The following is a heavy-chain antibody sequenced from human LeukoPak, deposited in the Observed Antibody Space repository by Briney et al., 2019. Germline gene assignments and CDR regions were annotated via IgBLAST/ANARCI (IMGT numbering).Heavy chain of an antibody. CDR3: ARFYYDSSGYYSGGDY. J-gene: IGHJ4*02. V-gene: IGHV1-18*01. CDR1: GYTFTSYG. CDR2: ISAYNGNT. D-gene: IGHD3-22*01. Sequence: GASVEVSCRASGYTFTSYGISWVRQAPGQGLEWMGWISAYNGNTNYAQKLQGRVTMTTDTSTSTAYMELRSLRSDDTAVYYCARFYYDSSGYYSGGDYWGQGTLVTVSS.